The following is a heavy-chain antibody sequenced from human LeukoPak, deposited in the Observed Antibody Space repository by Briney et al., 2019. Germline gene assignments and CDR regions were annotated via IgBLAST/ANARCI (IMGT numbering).Heavy chain of an antibody. D-gene: IGHD2-15*01. CDR2: ISSSSSYT. Sequence: KPGGSLRLSCAASGFTFSDYYMSWIRQAPGKGLEWVSYISSSSSYTNSADSVKGRFTISRDNAKNSLYLQMNSLRAEDTAVYYCARDEGYCSGGSCYSNYWGQGTLVTVSS. CDR3: ARDEGYCSGGSCYSNY. J-gene: IGHJ4*02. V-gene: IGHV3-11*06. CDR1: GFTFSDYY.